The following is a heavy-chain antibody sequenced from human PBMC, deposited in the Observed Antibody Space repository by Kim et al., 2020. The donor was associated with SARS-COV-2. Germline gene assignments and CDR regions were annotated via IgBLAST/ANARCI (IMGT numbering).Heavy chain of an antibody. V-gene: IGHV3-30*18. CDR1: GFTFSSYG. J-gene: IGHJ4*02. CDR3: AKLQHYDSSGDY. CDR2: ISYDGSNK. D-gene: IGHD3-22*01. Sequence: GGSLRHSCAASGFTFSSYGMHWVRQAPGKGLEWVAVISYDGSNKYYADSVKGRFTISRDNSKNTLYLQMNSLRAEDTAVYYCAKLQHYDSSGDYWGQGTL.